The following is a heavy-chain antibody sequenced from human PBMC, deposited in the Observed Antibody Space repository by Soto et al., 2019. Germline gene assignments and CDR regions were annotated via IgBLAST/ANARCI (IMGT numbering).Heavy chain of an antibody. CDR1: GFTFSGSA. V-gene: IGHV3-73*02. J-gene: IGHJ4*02. CDR3: SRVEYVTSSPIG. Sequence: EVQLVESGGGLVQPGGSLKLSCAASGFTFSGSAIHWVRQASGKGLEWVARIRTKSNGYATTYAASVKGRFTISRDDSKNMAYLQMNGLKTEDMAMYYCSRVEYVTSSPIGWGQGTLVTVSS. CDR2: IRTKSNGYAT. D-gene: IGHD6-6*01.